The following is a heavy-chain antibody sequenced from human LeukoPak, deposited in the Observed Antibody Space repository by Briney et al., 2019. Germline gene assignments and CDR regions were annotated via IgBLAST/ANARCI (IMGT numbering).Heavy chain of an antibody. CDR3: ARGSRAVAADFDY. V-gene: IGHV3-11*04. CDR1: GFTFTDTY. CDR2: ISPSGTDI. Sequence: GGSLRLSCAVSGFTFTDTYMTWIRQAPGKGLESLSYISPSGTDISYADSVKGRFTISRDNAKNSLYLQMNSLRAEDTAEYFCARGSRAVAADFDYWGQGTLVTVSS. J-gene: IGHJ4*02. D-gene: IGHD6-19*01.